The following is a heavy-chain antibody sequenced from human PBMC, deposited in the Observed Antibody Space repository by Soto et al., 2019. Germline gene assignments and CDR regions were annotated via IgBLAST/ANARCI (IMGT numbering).Heavy chain of an antibody. V-gene: IGHV3-48*01. J-gene: IGHJ5*02. CDR3: ARGEYTSGWYTGFDP. D-gene: IGHD6-19*01. Sequence: EVQLVESGGGLVQPGGSLRLSCAASGFTFSSYSMNWVRQAPGQGLEWVSYISSSSSTRYYADSVKGRFTISRDNAKNSLYLQMNSLRAEDTAVYYCARGEYTSGWYTGFDPWGQGTLVTVSS. CDR2: ISSSSSTR. CDR1: GFTFSSYS.